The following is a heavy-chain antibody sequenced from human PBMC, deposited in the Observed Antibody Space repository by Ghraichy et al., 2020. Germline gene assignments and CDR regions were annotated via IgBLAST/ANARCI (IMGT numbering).Heavy chain of an antibody. CDR1: GGSFSGYY. CDR3: ARGLRYYGSGSYYNVGY. V-gene: IGHV4-34*01. D-gene: IGHD3-10*01. J-gene: IGHJ4*02. Sequence: SETLSLTCAVYGGSFSGYYWSWIRQPPGKGLEWIGEINHSGSTNYNPSLKSRVTISVDTSKNQFSLKLSSVTAADTAVYYCARGLRYYGSGSYYNVGYWGQGTLVTVSS. CDR2: INHSGST.